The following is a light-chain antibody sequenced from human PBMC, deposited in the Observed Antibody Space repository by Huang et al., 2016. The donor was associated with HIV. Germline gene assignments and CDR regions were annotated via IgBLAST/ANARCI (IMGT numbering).Light chain of an antibody. V-gene: IGKV3-15*01. J-gene: IGKJ3*01. CDR2: GAS. Sequence: DIVLTQSPVTLSVSPGERATLSCRASQSVGSNLAWYQLKPGQAPRLLIYGASTRVTGVPVRFSGSGSGTEFTLTISSLQSEDFALYFCQQYNAWPRGTFGPGTKVDIK. CDR1: QSVGSN. CDR3: QQYNAWPRGT.